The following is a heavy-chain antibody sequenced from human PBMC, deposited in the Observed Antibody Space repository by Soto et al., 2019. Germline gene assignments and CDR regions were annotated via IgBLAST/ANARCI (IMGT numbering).Heavy chain of an antibody. Sequence: DLVDSGGGLVQPGGSLRLSCAASGFIFSDYGMSWVRQAPGKGLEWVSGISAGGGDTYYAASVRGRFTISRDNPKNTLYLQMNSLRVDDTAIYYCAKEETAIGTPLFKYWVQGTLVTVSS. D-gene: IGHD5-18*01. V-gene: IGHV3-23*04. J-gene: IGHJ4*02. CDR2: ISAGGGDT. CDR3: AKEETAIGTPLFKY. CDR1: GFIFSDYG.